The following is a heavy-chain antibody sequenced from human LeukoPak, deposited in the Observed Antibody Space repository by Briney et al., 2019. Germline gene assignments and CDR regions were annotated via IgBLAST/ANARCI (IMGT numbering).Heavy chain of an antibody. V-gene: IGHV3-11*06. CDR1: GFTFSDYY. CDR2: ISSSSSYT. Sequence: GGSLRLSCAASGFTFSDYYMSWIRQAPGKGLEWVSYISSSSSYTNYADSVKGRFTISRDNAKNSLYLQMNSLRAEDTAVYYCARDPTGCNRYFDLWGRGTLVTVSS. D-gene: IGHD4-23*01. CDR3: ARDPTGCNRYFDL. J-gene: IGHJ2*01.